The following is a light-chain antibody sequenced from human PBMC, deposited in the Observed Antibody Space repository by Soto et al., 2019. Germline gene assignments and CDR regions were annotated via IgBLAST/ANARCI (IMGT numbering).Light chain of an antibody. J-gene: IGLJ1*01. Sequence: QSALTQPRSVSGSPGQSVTISCTGTSSDVGRYNYVSWYQQRPGKAPKLMIYDVNERPSGVPDRFSGSKSGNTASLTISGLQAEDEADYYCCSYAARPYVFGSGTKVTVL. CDR1: SSDVGRYNY. CDR3: CSYAARPYV. CDR2: DVN. V-gene: IGLV2-11*01.